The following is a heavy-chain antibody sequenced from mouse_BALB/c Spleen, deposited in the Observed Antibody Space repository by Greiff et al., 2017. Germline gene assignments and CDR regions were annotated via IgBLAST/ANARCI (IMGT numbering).Heavy chain of an antibody. V-gene: IGHV1-80*01. Sequence: QVQLLQSGAELVGPGSSVKISCKASGYAFSSYWMNWVKQRPGQGLEWIGQIYPGDGDTNYNGKFKGKATLTADKSTSTAYMQLSSLTSEDAAVYFCARLGGSRYYYAMDYWGQGTSVTVSS. CDR3: ARLGGSRYYYAMDY. D-gene: IGHD1-1*02. J-gene: IGHJ4*01. CDR1: GYAFSSYW. CDR2: IYPGDGDT.